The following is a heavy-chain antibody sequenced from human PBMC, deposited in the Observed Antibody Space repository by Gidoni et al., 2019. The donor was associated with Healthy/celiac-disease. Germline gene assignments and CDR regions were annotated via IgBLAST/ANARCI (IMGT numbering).Heavy chain of an antibody. CDR3: ARVGRGTDGMYAFDI. D-gene: IGHD1-26*01. Sequence: EVQLVESGGGLVKPGGSLRLSCAASGFTFSSYSMNWVRQAPGKGLEWVSSISSSSSYIYYADSVKGRFTISRDNAKNSLYLQMNSRRAEDTAVYYCARVGRGTDGMYAFDIWGQGTMVTVSS. J-gene: IGHJ3*02. CDR1: GFTFSSYS. CDR2: ISSSSSYI. V-gene: IGHV3-21*01.